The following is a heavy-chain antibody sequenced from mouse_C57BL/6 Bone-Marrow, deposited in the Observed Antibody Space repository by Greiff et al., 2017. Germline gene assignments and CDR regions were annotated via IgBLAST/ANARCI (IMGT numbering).Heavy chain of an antibody. D-gene: IGHD1-1*01. J-gene: IGHJ3*01. CDR1: GFNIKDDY. V-gene: IGHV14-4*01. Sequence: EVQGVESGAELVRPGASVKLSCTASGFNIKDDYMHWVKQRPEQGLEWIGWIDPENGDTEYDSKFQGKATITADTSSNTAYLQLSSLTSEDTAVYYCNHYYGSSYGAYWGQGTLVTVSA. CDR2: IDPENGDT. CDR3: NHYYGSSYGAY.